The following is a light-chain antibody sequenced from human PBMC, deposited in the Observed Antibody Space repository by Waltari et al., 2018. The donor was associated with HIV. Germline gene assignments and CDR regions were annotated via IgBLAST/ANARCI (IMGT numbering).Light chain of an antibody. CDR3: QQYSGYPYS. CDR2: QIS. V-gene: IGKV1-5*03. CDR1: QNVSTW. Sequence: DIQMTQSPSTLSASVGDRVTITCRASQNVSTWLAWYQQKPGKAPDVLMYQISHLKGGVPSRFSGGGDGTEFTLTITSLQPEDFATYYCQQYSGYPYSFGRGTKLEI. J-gene: IGKJ2*01.